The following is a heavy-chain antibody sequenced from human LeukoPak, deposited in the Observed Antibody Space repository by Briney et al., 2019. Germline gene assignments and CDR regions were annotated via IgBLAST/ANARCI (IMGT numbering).Heavy chain of an antibody. J-gene: IGHJ4*02. V-gene: IGHV3-23*01. CDR2: ISGSGGST. CDR3: AKDRGTGYLDY. D-gene: IGHD3/OR15-3a*01. Sequence: GGSLRLSCPASGFIFSTYAMSWVRQAPGKGLEWVSAISGSGGSTYYADSVKGRFTISRDNSKNTLYLQMNSLRAEDTAVYYCAKDRGTGYLDYWGQGTLVTVSS. CDR1: GFIFSTYA.